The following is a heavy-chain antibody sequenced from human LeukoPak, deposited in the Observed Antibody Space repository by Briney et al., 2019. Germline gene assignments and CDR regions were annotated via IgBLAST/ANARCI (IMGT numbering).Heavy chain of an antibody. V-gene: IGHV1-18*01. D-gene: IGHD3-3*01. CDR2: ISAYNGNT. CDR1: GHTFTSYG. J-gene: IGHJ5*02. CDR3: ARDLYDFWSGYWNWFDP. Sequence: GASVKVSCKASGHTFTSYGISWVRQAPGQGLEWMGWISAYNGNTNYAQKLQGRVTMTTDTSTSTAYMELRSLRSDDTAVYYCARDLYDFWSGYWNWFDPWGQGTLVTVSS.